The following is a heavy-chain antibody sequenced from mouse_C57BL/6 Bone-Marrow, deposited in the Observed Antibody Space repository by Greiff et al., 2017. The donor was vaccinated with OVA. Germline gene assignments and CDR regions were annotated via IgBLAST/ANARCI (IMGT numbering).Heavy chain of an antibody. D-gene: IGHD3-2*02. CDR2: IWGVGST. CDR1: GFSLTSYG. V-gene: IGHV2-6*01. Sequence: QVQLKESGPGLVAPSQSLSITCTVSGFSLTSYGVDWVRQSPGKGLEWLGVIWGVGSTNYNSALTSSLSISKDNSKSQVFLKMNSLQTDDTAMYYCARKDSSGYGGFAYWGQGTLVTVSA. J-gene: IGHJ3*01. CDR3: ARKDSSGYGGFAY.